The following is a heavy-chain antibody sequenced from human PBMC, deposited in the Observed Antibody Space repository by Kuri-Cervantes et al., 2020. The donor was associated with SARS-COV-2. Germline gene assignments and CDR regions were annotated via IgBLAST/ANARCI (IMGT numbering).Heavy chain of an antibody. V-gene: IGHV4-59*08. Sequence: GSLRLSCTVSGGSISSYYWSWIRQPPGKGLEWIGYINYSGSTNYNPSLKSRVTISVDTSKNQFSLKLSSVTAADTAVYYCARQVRGYGSDYWGQGTLVTVSS. CDR3: ARQVRGYGSDY. J-gene: IGHJ4*02. CDR2: INYSGST. CDR1: GGSISSYY. D-gene: IGHD3-3*01.